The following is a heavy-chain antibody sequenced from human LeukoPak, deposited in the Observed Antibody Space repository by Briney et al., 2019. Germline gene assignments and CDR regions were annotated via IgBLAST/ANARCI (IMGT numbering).Heavy chain of an antibody. CDR2: INAGNGNT. V-gene: IGHV1-3*01. J-gene: IGHJ4*02. CDR1: GFTFTSYA. D-gene: IGHD1-1*01. CDR3: ARGGTSTPPAVDY. Sequence: ASVEVSCKASGFTFTSYATHWVRQAPGQRLDWMGWINAGNGNTRYSQKFQGRVTITRDTSASTAYMELSSLRSEDTAVYYCARGGTSTPPAVDYWGQGSLVTVSS.